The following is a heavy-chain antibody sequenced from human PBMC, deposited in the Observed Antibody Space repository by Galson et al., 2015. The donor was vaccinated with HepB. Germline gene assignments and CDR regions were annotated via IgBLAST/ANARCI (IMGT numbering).Heavy chain of an antibody. CDR2: IYPHDSDT. V-gene: IGHV5-51*01. D-gene: IGHD6-6*01. CDR3: ARRKYFSSSYHFDY. Sequence: QSGAEVKKPGEPLIISCKASGYSFTTYWIGWVRQMPGKGLEWMGIIYPHDSDTRYSPSFQGQVTISADKSISTAYLQWSSLKASDGAMYYCARRKYFSSSYHFDYWGQGTLVTVSS. CDR1: GYSFTTYW. J-gene: IGHJ4*02.